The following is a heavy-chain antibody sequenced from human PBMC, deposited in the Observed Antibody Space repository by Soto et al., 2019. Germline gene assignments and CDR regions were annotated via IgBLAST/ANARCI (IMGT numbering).Heavy chain of an antibody. V-gene: IGHV6-1*01. Sequence: PSQTLSRTCASSGDSVSSNSAAWNWVRQSPSRGLEWLGRTYYRSKWSYDYAVSVKNRITINPDTSKNQFSLQLNSVTPEDTAVYYCASGDQRLAARGQGTLVTGSS. CDR3: ASGDQRLAA. CDR2: TYYRSKWSY. J-gene: IGHJ1*01. D-gene: IGHD6-6*01. CDR1: GDSVSSNSAA.